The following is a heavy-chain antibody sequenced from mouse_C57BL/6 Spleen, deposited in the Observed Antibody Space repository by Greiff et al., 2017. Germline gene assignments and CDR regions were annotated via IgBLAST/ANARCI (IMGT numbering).Heavy chain of an antibody. CDR3: ARPYGSSRAWFAD. V-gene: IGHV1-55*01. CDR2: IYPGSGST. CDR1: GYTFTSYW. Sequence: VQLQQSGAELVKPGASVKMSCKASGYTFTSYWITWVKQRPGQGLEWIGDIYPGSGSTNYNEKFKSKATLTVDTSSSTAYMQLSSLTSEDSAVYYCARPYGSSRAWFADWGQGTLVTVSA. J-gene: IGHJ3*01. D-gene: IGHD1-1*01.